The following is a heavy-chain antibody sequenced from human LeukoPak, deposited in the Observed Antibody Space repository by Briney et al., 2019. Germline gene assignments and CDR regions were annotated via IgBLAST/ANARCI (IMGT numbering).Heavy chain of an antibody. Sequence: PGGSLRLSCAASGFTFSSYSINWVRQAPGKGLEWVSSISSSSSYIYYADSVKGRFTISRDNAKNSLYLQMNSLRAEDTAVYYCARESSRYSGYDHFDYWGQGTMVTVSS. CDR3: ARESSRYSGYDHFDY. CDR1: GFTFSSYS. D-gene: IGHD5-12*01. V-gene: IGHV3-21*01. J-gene: IGHJ4*02. CDR2: ISSSSSYI.